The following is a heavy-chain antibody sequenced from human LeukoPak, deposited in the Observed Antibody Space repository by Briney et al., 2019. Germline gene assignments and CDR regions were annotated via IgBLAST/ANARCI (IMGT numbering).Heavy chain of an antibody. CDR2: IKQDGSEK. CDR3: AKDTGRSSWYGEARRRVEYFDY. J-gene: IGHJ4*02. D-gene: IGHD6-13*01. CDR1: GFTFSSYW. V-gene: IGHV3-7*03. Sequence: GGSLRLSCAASGFTFSSYWMSWVRQAPGKGLEWVANIKQDGSEKYYVDSVKGRFTISRDNSKNTLYLQMNSLRAEDTAVYYCAKDTGRSSWYGEARRRVEYFDYWGQGTLVTVSS.